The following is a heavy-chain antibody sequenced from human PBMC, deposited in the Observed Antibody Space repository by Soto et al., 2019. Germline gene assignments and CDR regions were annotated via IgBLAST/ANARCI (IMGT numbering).Heavy chain of an antibody. CDR3: VKVGSSGWPYYYGMDV. Sequence: QVQLVESGGGVVQPGRSLRLSCAASGFTFSSYGMHWVRQAPGKGLEWVAVISYDGSNKYYADSVKGRFTISRDNSKNTLFLQMRSLRAEDTAVYYCVKVGSSGWPYYYGMDVWGQGTTVTVSS. CDR1: GFTFSSYG. CDR2: ISYDGSNK. J-gene: IGHJ6*02. D-gene: IGHD6-19*01. V-gene: IGHV3-30*18.